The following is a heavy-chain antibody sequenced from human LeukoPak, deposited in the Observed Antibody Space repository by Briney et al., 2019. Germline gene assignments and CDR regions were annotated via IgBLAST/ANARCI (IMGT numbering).Heavy chain of an antibody. J-gene: IGHJ4*02. CDR2: IIPILGIA. CDR3: ARMSVVVPAAYNYYFDY. D-gene: IGHD2-2*01. V-gene: IGHV1-69*04. CDR1: GGTLSSYA. Sequence: SVKVSCKASGGTLSSYAISWVRQAPGQGLEWMGRIIPILGIANYAQKFQGRVTITADKSTSTAYMELSSLRSEDTAVYYCARMSVVVPAAYNYYFDYWGQGTLVTVSS.